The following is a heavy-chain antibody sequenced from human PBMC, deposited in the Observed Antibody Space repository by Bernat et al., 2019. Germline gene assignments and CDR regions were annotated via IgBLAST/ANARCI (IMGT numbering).Heavy chain of an antibody. CDR2: LSGSGDST. D-gene: IGHD3-3*01. CDR1: GFTFSSYA. V-gene: IGHV3-23*01. CDR3: AKDREPNDFWSGYYTLDY. Sequence: EVQLLESGGGLVQPGGSLRLSCAASGFTFSSYAMSWVRQAPGKGLEWVSDLSGSGDSTYYADSVKGRFTIPRDNSKNTLYLQMNSLRVEDTAVYYCAKDREPNDFWSGYYTLDYWGQGTLVTVSS. J-gene: IGHJ4*02.